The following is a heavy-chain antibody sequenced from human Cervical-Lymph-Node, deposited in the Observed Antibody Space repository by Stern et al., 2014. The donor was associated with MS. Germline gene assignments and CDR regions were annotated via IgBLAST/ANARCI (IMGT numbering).Heavy chain of an antibody. CDR2: IIPIPGLA. D-gene: IGHD2-15*01. V-gene: IGHV1-69*09. CDR3: ARGVVSNRAAATLHNLFDP. Sequence: VQLVESGAEVKKPGSSMNVSCKTSGGTFISSYAITWMRQAPGQGLEWMGRIIPIPGLANYAQKFQGRVTITADTSTSTSYMELSSLRSEDTAVYYCARGVVSNRAAATLHNLFDPWGQGTLVTVSS. CDR1: GGTFISSYA. J-gene: IGHJ5*02.